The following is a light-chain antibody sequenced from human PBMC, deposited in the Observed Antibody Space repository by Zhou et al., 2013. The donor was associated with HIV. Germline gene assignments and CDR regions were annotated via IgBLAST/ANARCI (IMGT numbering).Light chain of an antibody. J-gene: IGKJ2*04. CDR2: GAS. CDR1: QSVSSN. Sequence: ERDMTQSPATLSVSPGERVTLSCRASQSVSSNLAWYQQKPGQAPRLLIYGASTRATGIPARFSGSGSGTEFTLTITSLQSEDFAVYYCQQYSYWPPGSFGQGTKLEIK. CDR3: QQYSYWPPGS. V-gene: IGKV3-15*01.